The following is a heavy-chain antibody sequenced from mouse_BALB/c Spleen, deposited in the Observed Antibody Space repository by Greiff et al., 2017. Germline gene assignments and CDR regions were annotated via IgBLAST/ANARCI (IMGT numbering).Heavy chain of an antibody. CDR2: ISSGGST. D-gene: IGHD1-1*01. CDR3: ARGVYYGY. CDR1: GFPFSSYA. J-gene: IGHJ2*01. Sequence: VQRVESGGGLVKPGGSLKLSCAASGFPFSSYAMSWVRQTPEKRLEWVASISSGGSTYYPDSVKGRFTISRDNARNILYLQMSSLRSEDTAMYYCARGVYYGYWGQGTTLTVSS. V-gene: IGHV5-6-5*01.